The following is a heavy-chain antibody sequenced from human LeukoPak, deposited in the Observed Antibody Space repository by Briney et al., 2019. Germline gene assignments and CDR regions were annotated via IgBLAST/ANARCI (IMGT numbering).Heavy chain of an antibody. CDR2: INPSGGTT. D-gene: IGHD6-13*01. J-gene: IGHJ4*02. Sequence: ASLRVSCMASGYTFPSYSMHWVRQAPGQGLEWMGMINPSGGTTIYARSFKGRVTMTRDTPTSTVYMELSNLTPEDTAVYYCARVTFSSWSNYFDHWGQGTLVTVSS. V-gene: IGHV1-46*01. CDR1: GYTFPSYS. CDR3: ARVTFSSWSNYFDH.